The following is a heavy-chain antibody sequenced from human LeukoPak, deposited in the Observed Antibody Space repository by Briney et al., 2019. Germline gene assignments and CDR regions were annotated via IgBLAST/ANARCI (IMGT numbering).Heavy chain of an antibody. Sequence: GGSLRLSCAASGFTFDDYGMSWVRRAPGKGLEWVSGINWNGGSTGYADSVKGRFTISRDNAKNSLYLQMNSLRAEDTAVYYCAKRGHYDSSGSYAPFDYWGQGTLVTVSS. D-gene: IGHD3-22*01. CDR1: GFTFDDYG. V-gene: IGHV3-20*04. J-gene: IGHJ4*02. CDR2: INWNGGST. CDR3: AKRGHYDSSGSYAPFDY.